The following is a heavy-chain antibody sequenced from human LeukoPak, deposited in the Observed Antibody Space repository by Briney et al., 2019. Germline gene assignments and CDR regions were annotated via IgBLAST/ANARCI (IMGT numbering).Heavy chain of an antibody. CDR2: ISQEGSEK. CDR1: GFTLRTLC. J-gene: IGHJ5*02. CDR3: AKDLYGSGWYNSFDP. Sequence: GGALRLSFGASGFTLRTLCMHGVPHAPTKGLVGGTMISQEGSEKYYVDSVKGRFTLSRDNSKNTLYLQMNSLRTEDTAMYYCAKDLYGSGWYNSFDPWGPGTLVTVSS. D-gene: IGHD6-19*01. V-gene: IGHV3-30*18.